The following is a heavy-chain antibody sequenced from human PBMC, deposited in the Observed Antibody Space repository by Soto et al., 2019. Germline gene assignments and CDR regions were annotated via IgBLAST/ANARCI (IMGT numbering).Heavy chain of an antibody. V-gene: IGHV1-2*04. CDR2: INPNSGGT. CDR3: AREMVAATYYFDY. D-gene: IGHD2-15*01. Sequence: GASVKVSCKASGYTFTGYYMHWVRQAPGQGLEWMGWINPNSGGTNYAQKFQGWVTMTRDTSISTAYMELSRLRSDDTAVYYCAREMVAATYYFDYWGQGTLVTVSS. CDR1: GYTFTGYY. J-gene: IGHJ4*02.